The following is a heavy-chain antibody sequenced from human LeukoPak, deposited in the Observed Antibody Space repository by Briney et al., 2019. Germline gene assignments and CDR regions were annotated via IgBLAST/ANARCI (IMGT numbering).Heavy chain of an antibody. V-gene: IGHV3-73*01. CDR1: GFTFSGSA. CDR3: TRRGEYDDFDY. D-gene: IGHD2/OR15-2a*01. CDR2: IRSKANSYAT. Sequence: PGGSLRLSCAASGFTFSGSAMHWVRQASGKGLEWVGRIRSKANSYATAYAASVKGRFTISRDDSKNTAYLQMNSLKTEDTAVYYCTRRGEYDDFDYWGQGTLVTVSS. J-gene: IGHJ4*02.